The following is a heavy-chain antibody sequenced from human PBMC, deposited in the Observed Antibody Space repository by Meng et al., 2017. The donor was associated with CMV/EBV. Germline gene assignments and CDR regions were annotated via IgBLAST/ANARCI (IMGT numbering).Heavy chain of an antibody. J-gene: IGHJ6*02. Sequence: GESLKISCAASGFTFSSYAMHWVRQAPGKGLEYVSAISSNGGSTYYADSVKGRFTISRDNSKNTLYLQMGSLRAEDTAVYYCARSVGELPVYYSGLDVWGQGTLVTVSS. V-gene: IGHV3-64*02. CDR1: GFTFSSYA. CDR2: ISSNGGST. CDR3: ARSVGELPVYYSGLDV. D-gene: IGHD1-26*01.